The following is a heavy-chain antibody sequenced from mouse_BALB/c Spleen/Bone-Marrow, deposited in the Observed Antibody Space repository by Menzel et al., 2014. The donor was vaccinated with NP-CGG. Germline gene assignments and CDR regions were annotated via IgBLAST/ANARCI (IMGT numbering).Heavy chain of an antibody. D-gene: IGHD2-1*01. CDR1: GFNIKDTY. CDR2: IDPANGNT. Sequence: VQLQQPGAELVKPGASVKLSCTASGFNIKDTYMHWVKQRPEQGLEWIGRIDPANGNTEYDPKFQGKATITADTSSNTAYLQLSSLTSEDTAVYYCARYGNYCYAMDYWGQGTSVTVSS. CDR3: ARYGNYCYAMDY. V-gene: IGHV14-3*02. J-gene: IGHJ4*01.